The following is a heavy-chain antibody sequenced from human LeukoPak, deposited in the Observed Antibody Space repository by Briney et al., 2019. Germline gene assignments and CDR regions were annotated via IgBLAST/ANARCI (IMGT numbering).Heavy chain of an antibody. D-gene: IGHD3-3*01. Sequence: ASVKVSCKASGYTFTSYDINWVRQATGQGLEWMGWMNPNSGNTGYAQKFQGRVTITTDESTSTAYMELSSLRSEDTAVYYCARVRHYDFWSGYYFDYWGQGTLVTVSS. CDR3: ARVRHYDFWSGYYFDY. J-gene: IGHJ4*02. V-gene: IGHV1-8*01. CDR1: GYTFTSYD. CDR2: MNPNSGNT.